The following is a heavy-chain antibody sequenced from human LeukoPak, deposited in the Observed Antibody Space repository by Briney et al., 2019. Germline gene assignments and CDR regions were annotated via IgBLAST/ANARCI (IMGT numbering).Heavy chain of an antibody. CDR2: ISTYNGDT. V-gene: IGHV1-18*01. CDR3: ARDCSSTSCYNVY. Sequence: ASVKVSCKASGYTFTNHGFSGVRQAPGQGLEGMEWISTYNGDTNYAQNLQGRVTMTTDTSTSTAYMEMRSLRSDDTAVYYCARDCSSTSCYNVYWGQGTLVTVSS. J-gene: IGHJ4*02. D-gene: IGHD2-2*02. CDR1: GYTFTNHG.